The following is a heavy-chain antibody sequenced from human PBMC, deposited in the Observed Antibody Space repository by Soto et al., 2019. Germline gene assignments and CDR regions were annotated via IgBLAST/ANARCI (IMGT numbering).Heavy chain of an antibody. J-gene: IGHJ3*02. D-gene: IGHD1-20*01. V-gene: IGHV4-59*01. Sequence: PSETLSLTCSFSGGSIRSDVWSWLRQPPGKGLEWIGYIYNNGGTNYNPSLMSRVTISRDTSKNHFSLTLSSVTASDTAVYYCARVITGTDVFDIWGRGTMVTVSS. CDR3: ARVITGTDVFDI. CDR1: GGSIRSDV. CDR2: IYNNGGT.